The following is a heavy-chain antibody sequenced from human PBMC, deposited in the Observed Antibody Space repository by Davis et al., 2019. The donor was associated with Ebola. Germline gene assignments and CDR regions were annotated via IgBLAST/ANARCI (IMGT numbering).Heavy chain of an antibody. V-gene: IGHV3-7*01. D-gene: IGHD1-1*01. CDR3: TRHINWAFDY. CDR2: IKQDGSAK. CDR1: GFTFNRHW. Sequence: PGGSLRLSCAASGFTFNRHWMTWVRQAPGKGLEWVANIKQDGSAKPYVGSVKGRFTISRDNTKNSLYLQMDSLRAEDTAVYYCTRHINWAFDYWGQGTLVTVSS. J-gene: IGHJ4*02.